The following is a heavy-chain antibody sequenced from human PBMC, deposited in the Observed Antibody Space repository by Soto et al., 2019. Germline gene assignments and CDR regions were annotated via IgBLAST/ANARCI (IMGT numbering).Heavy chain of an antibody. CDR1: GYTFTSYA. CDR2: INAGNGNT. V-gene: IGHV1-3*01. Sequence: ASVKVSCKASGYTFTSYAMHWVRQAPGQRLEWMGCINAGNGNTKYSQKFQGRVTITRDTSASTAYMELSSLRSEDTAVYYCAIDHSNPRYDILTGPDAFDIWGQGTMVTVSS. D-gene: IGHD3-9*01. J-gene: IGHJ3*02. CDR3: AIDHSNPRYDILTGPDAFDI.